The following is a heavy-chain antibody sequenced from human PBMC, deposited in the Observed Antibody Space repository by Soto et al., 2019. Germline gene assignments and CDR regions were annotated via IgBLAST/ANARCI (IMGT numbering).Heavy chain of an antibody. Sequence: PEGSLRLSCAASGFTFSSFGMHWVRQPPGKGLEWVAVISYDGTEENYADSVKGRATVSRDNSKNTVYLQMNRLRGDDSAIYYCAKGRFDVVPIGPFALWAQRTLVTVSA. CDR1: GFTFSSFG. CDR2: ISYDGTEE. CDR3: AKGRFDVVPIGPFAL. D-gene: IGHD3-9*01. V-gene: IGHV3-30*18. J-gene: IGHJ4*01.